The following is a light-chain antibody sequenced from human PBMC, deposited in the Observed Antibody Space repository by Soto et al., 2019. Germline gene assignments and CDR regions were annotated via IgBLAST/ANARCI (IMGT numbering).Light chain of an antibody. J-gene: IGKJ5*01. V-gene: IGKV1-9*01. CDR3: QQLNSYPIT. CDR1: QGISSY. CDR2: AAS. Sequence: IQLTQSPSSLSASVGDRVTITCRASQGISSYLAWYQQKPGKATKLLIYAASTLQSGVPSRFSGSGSGTDFTLTISSLQPEDFATYYCQQLNSYPITFGQGTRLEIK.